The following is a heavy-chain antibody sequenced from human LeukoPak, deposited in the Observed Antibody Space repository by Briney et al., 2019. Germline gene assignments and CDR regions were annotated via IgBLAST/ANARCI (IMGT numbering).Heavy chain of an antibody. Sequence: ASVKVSCKASGYTFTGYYMHWVRQAPGQGLEWMGWINPNSGGTNYAQKFQGRVTMTRDTSISTAYMELSRLRSDDTAVYYCARVSLKYCYDSSGYKYFDYWGQGTLVTVSS. CDR1: GYTFTGYY. CDR3: ARVSLKYCYDSSGYKYFDY. J-gene: IGHJ4*02. V-gene: IGHV1-2*02. CDR2: INPNSGGT. D-gene: IGHD3-22*01.